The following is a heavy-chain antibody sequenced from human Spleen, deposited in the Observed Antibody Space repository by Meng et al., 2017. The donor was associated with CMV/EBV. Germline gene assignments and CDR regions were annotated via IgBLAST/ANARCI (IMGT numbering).Heavy chain of an antibody. J-gene: IGHJ4*02. CDR1: GGSISSYY. V-gene: IGHV4-59*01. D-gene: IGHD1-26*01. CDR2: IYSSGST. CDR3: ASQYSGTYYREFDY. Sequence: SETLSLTCTVSGGSISSYYWNWIRQPPGKGLEWIGSIYSSGSTNSNPSLKSRVTMSVDTSKKQFSLKLSSVTAADTALYYCASQYSGTYYREFDYWGQGTLVTVSS.